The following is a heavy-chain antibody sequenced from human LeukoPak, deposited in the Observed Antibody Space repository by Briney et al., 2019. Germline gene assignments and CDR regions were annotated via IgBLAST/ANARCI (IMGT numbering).Heavy chain of an antibody. CDR1: GFTFSSYG. CDR2: IRYDGSNK. V-gene: IGHV3-30*02. J-gene: IGHJ4*02. CDR3: ATYSTEGLLWFGELFPALDY. D-gene: IGHD3-10*01. Sequence: GGSLRLSCAASGFTFSSYGMHWVRQAPGKGLEWVAFIRYDGSNKYYADSVKGRFTISRDNSKNTLYLQMNSLRAEDTAVYYCATYSTEGLLWFGELFPALDYWGQGTLATVSS.